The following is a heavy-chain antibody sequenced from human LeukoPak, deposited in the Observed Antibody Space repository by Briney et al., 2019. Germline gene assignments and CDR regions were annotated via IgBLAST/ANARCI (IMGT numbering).Heavy chain of an antibody. Sequence: SETLSLTCAVYGGSFSGYYWSWIRQPPGKGLEWIGEINHSGSTNYNPSLKSRVTISVDTSKNQFSLKLSSVTAADTAVYYCARRRELWDPYYYYGMDVWGQGTTVTVSS. J-gene: IGHJ6*02. CDR3: ARRRELWDPYYYYGMDV. CDR1: GGSFSGYY. CDR2: INHSGST. V-gene: IGHV4-34*01. D-gene: IGHD5-18*01.